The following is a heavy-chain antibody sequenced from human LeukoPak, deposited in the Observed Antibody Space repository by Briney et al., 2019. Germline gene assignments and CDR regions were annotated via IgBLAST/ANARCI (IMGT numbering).Heavy chain of an antibody. J-gene: IGHJ3*02. CDR1: GFTFSSYA. D-gene: IGHD3-10*01. CDR2: ISSNGGST. V-gene: IGHV3-64*01. CDR3: ARDGGVDTYYRAFDI. Sequence: PGGSLRLSCAASGFTFSSYAMPWVRQAPGKGLEYVSAISSNGGSTYYANSVKGRFTISRDNSKNTLYLQMGSLRAEDMAVYYCARDGGVDTYYRAFDIWGQGTMVTVSS.